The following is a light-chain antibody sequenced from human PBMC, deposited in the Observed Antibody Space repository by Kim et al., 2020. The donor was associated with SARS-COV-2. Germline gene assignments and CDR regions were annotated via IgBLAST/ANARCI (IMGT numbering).Light chain of an antibody. CDR2: SNN. CDR3: AAWDDSLSVV. V-gene: IGLV1-47*02. Sequence: ELTQPPSASGTPGQRVTISCSGSSSNIGSNYVYWYQQLPGTAPKLLIYSNNQRPSGVPDRFSGSKSGTSASLAISGLRSEDEADYYCAAWDDSLSVVF. CDR1: SSNIGSNY. J-gene: IGLJ2*01.